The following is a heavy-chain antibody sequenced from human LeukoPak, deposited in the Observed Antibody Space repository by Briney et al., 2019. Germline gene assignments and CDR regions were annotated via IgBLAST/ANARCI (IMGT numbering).Heavy chain of an antibody. J-gene: IGHJ4*02. V-gene: IGHV4-4*07. CDR1: GGSISSYY. Sequence: SETLSLTCTVSGGSISSYYWSWLRQPAGKGLEWIGRIYTSGSTNYNPSLKSRVTMSVDTSKNQFSLKLSSVTAADTAVYYCARHKRSSRTQVLYFDYWGQGTLVTVSS. CDR3: ARHKRSSRTQVLYFDY. D-gene: IGHD6-13*01. CDR2: IYTSGST.